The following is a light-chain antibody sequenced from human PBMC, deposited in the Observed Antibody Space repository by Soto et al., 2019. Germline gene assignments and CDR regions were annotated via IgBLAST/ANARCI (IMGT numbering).Light chain of an antibody. V-gene: IGLV1-40*01. Sequence: QSVLTQPPSVSGAPGQRVTISCTGSSSNIGAGYDVHWYQQLPETAPKLLIYGNSNRPSGVPDRFSGSKSGTSASLAITGLQAEHEADYYCQSYDSSLSGWVLGGGTQMT. J-gene: IGLJ3*02. CDR2: GNS. CDR3: QSYDSSLSGWV. CDR1: SSNIGAGYD.